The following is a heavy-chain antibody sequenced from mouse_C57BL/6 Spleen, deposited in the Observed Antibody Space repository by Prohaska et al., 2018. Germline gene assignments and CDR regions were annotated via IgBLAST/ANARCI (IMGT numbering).Heavy chain of an antibody. CDR2: INPYNGGT. V-gene: IGHV1-19*01. Sequence: HGKSLEWIGVINPYNGGTSDNQKFKGKATLTVDKSSSTAYMELNSLTSEDSAVYYCARGKRITTVVPYAMDYWGQGTSVTVSA. J-gene: IGHJ4*01. D-gene: IGHD1-1*01. CDR3: ARGKRITTVVPYAMDY.